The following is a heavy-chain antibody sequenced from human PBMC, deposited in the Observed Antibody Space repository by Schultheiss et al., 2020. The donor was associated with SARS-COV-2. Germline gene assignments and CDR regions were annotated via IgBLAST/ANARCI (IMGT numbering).Heavy chain of an antibody. CDR1: GFTFSNAW. J-gene: IGHJ4*02. CDR2: ISTSGSDT. CDR3: ARVFSGYCSSTSCYPFDY. D-gene: IGHD2-2*01. Sequence: GGSLRLSCAASGFTFSNAWMSWIRQAPGKGLEWVSYISTSGSDTYYADSVKGRFTISRDNAKNSLYLQMNSLRAEDTAVYYCARVFSGYCSSTSCYPFDYWGQGTLVTVSS. V-gene: IGHV3-11*06.